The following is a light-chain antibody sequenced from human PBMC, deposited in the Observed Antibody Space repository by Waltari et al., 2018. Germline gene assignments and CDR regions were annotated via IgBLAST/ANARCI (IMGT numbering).Light chain of an antibody. Sequence: QSALTQPASVSGSPGQSITISCTGTSSDIGFYNYVSWYQQHPGKAPKLMIFGVSERPSGVSNRFSGSKSGNTASLTISGRQAEDEADYYCNSYAGSSSWVFGGGTKLTVL. CDR1: SSDIGFYNY. V-gene: IGLV2-14*01. CDR3: NSYAGSSSWV. CDR2: GVS. J-gene: IGLJ3*02.